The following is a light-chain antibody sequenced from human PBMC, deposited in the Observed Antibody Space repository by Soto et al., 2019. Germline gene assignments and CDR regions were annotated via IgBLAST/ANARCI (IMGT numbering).Light chain of an antibody. Sequence: QSALTQPRSVSGSPGQSVTISCTGTSSDVGGYNFVSWYQQYPGKAPKLIIYDVSKRPSGVPDRFSGSKSGNTASLTISGLQAEDEADYYCGSYAGSNNFLYVFGTGTKVTVL. CDR2: DVS. CDR1: SSDVGGYNF. J-gene: IGLJ1*01. V-gene: IGLV2-11*01. CDR3: GSYAGSNNFLYV.